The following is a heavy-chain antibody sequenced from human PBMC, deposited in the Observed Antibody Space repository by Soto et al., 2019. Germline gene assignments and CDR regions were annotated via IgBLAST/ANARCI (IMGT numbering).Heavy chain of an antibody. CDR2: ISYFGNT. J-gene: IGHJ5*02. V-gene: IGHV4-59*01. D-gene: IGHD3-16*01. Sequence: SSETLSLTCTVSGGSISNYYWSWIRQSPGKGLEWIGFISYFGNTTYNPSLKSPVTISLDTSKNQFSLKLNSVTAADTAIYYCARGIETNFIRAVMFWFDPWGQGTLVTVSS. CDR3: ARGIETNFIRAVMFWFDP. CDR1: GGSISNYY.